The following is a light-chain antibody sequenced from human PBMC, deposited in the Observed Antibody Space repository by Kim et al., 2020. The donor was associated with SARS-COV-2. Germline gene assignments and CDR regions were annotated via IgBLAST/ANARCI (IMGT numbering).Light chain of an antibody. CDR1: SSDVGGYNY. J-gene: IGLJ3*02. Sequence: QSALTQPPSASGSPGQSVTISCTGTSSDVGGYNYVSWYQQHPGKAPKLMISEVSGRPSGVPDRFSGSKSGNTASLTVSGLQADDEANYYCSSYAGSTNWVFGGGTQLTVL. CDR2: EVS. CDR3: SSYAGSTNWV. V-gene: IGLV2-8*01.